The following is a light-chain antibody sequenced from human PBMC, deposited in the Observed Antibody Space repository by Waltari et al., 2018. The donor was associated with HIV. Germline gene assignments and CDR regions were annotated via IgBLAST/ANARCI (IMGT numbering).Light chain of an antibody. CDR2: VTN. Sequence: QSMLTQPPSVSGAPGQRVTIPCAGSSFTIGADNAVHRYQQTQGTAPKLLISVTNIRPSRFPDRFSASKSGTSASLTISGLQAEDEADYFCQSYDISLSASVVFGGGTRLTVL. CDR1: SFTIGADNA. CDR3: QSYDISLSASVV. V-gene: IGLV1-40*01. J-gene: IGLJ2*01.